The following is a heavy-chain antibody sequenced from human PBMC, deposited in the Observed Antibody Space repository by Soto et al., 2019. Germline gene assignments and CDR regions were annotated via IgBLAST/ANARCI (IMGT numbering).Heavy chain of an antibody. V-gene: IGHV1-18*01. Sequence: ASVKVSCKASGYTFTSYGISWVRQAPGQGLEWMGWISAYNGNTNYAQKLQGRVTMTTDTSTSTAYMELRSLRSDDTAVYYCARSPGYCSGGSCYRYYYYYMDVWGKGTTVTV. J-gene: IGHJ6*03. CDR2: ISAYNGNT. D-gene: IGHD2-15*01. CDR1: GYTFTSYG. CDR3: ARSPGYCSGGSCYRYYYYYMDV.